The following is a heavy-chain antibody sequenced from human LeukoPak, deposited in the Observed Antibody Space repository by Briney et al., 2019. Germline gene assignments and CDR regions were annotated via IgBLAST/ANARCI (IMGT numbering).Heavy chain of an antibody. Sequence: PGGSLRLSCAASGFTFSDYYMSWIRQAPGKGLEWVSYISSSGSTIYYADSVKGRFTISRDNAKNSLYLQMNSLRAEDTAVYYCARDSVQYDSSGYYNNFDYWGQGTLVTVSS. J-gene: IGHJ4*02. V-gene: IGHV3-11*04. D-gene: IGHD3-22*01. CDR1: GFTFSDYY. CDR3: ARDSVQYDSSGYYNNFDY. CDR2: ISSSGSTI.